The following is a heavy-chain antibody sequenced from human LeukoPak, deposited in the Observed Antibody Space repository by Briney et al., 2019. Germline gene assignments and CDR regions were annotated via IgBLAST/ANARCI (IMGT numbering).Heavy chain of an antibody. CDR1: GFSFSNYW. CDR3: AKGGLRITGTTVDY. Sequence: PGGSLRLSCAASGFSFSNYWMSWVRQAPGKGLEWVANIKPDGSEKDYVTSVKGRFTISRDNAKKSVYLQMNSLRAEDTAVYYCAKGGLRITGTTVDYWGQGTLVTVSS. V-gene: IGHV3-7*01. CDR2: IKPDGSEK. D-gene: IGHD1-20*01. J-gene: IGHJ4*02.